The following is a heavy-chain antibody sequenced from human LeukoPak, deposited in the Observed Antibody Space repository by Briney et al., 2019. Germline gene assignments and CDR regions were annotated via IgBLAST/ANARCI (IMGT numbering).Heavy chain of an antibody. D-gene: IGHD6-19*01. V-gene: IGHV3-23*01. CDR1: GFTFSSYD. J-gene: IGHJ5*02. CDR3: ARVAGWHWFDP. CDR2: IRPRGDNT. Sequence: GGSLRLSCAASGFTFSSYDMTWVRQAPGRGLEWVSSIRPRGDNTYYGDSVKGRFTVSRDNSKNTVYLEMNNIRVDDTAVYYCARVAGWHWFDPWGQGTLVTVSS.